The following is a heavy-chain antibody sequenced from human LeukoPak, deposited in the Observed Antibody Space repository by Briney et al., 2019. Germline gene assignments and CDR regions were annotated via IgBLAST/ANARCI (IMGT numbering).Heavy chain of an antibody. CDR3: ARARITIFGVVITRGNWFDP. D-gene: IGHD3-3*01. J-gene: IGHJ5*02. V-gene: IGHV4-34*01. Sequence: SETLSLTCAVYGGSFSGYYWSWIRQSPGKGLEWIGEINHSGSTNYNPSLKSRVTISVDTSKNQFSLKLSSVTAADTAVYYCARARITIFGVVITRGNWFDPWGQGTLVTVSS. CDR1: GGSFSGYY. CDR2: INHSGST.